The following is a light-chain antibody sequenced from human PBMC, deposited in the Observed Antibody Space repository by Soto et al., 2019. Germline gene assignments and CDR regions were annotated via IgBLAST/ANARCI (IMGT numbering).Light chain of an antibody. CDR2: GAS. CDR1: QSVSSN. V-gene: IGKV3D-15*01. CDR3: QQYNKWPRT. J-gene: IGKJ1*01. Sequence: EIVLTQSPGPLSLSPGERAALSCRTSQSVSSNYLAWYQQKPGQAPRLLIYGASNRATGIPAKFSGSGSGTEFTLTISSLQSEDFAVYYCQQYNKWPRTFGQGTKVDIK.